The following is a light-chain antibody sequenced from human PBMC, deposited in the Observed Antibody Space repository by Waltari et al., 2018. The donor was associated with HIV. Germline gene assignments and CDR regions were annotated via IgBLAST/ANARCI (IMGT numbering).Light chain of an antibody. CDR2: DAS. CDR1: QDISNY. Sequence: IQVTQSRSPLSESVGDRVTITCQASQDISNYLNWYQQKPGKAPKLLIYDASNLETGVPSRFSGSGSGTDFTFTISSLQPEDIATDYCQQYDNLLPLTFGGGTKVEIK. CDR3: QQYDNLLPLT. J-gene: IGKJ4*01. V-gene: IGKV1-33*01.